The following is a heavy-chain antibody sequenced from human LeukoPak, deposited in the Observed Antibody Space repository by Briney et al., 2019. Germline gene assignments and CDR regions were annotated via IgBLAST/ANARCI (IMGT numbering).Heavy chain of an antibody. CDR1: GFTFSSYA. Sequence: PGGSLRLSCAAPGFTFSSYAMHWVRQAPGKGLEWVAVISYDGSNKYYADSVKGRFTISRDNSKNTLYLQMNSLRAEDTAVYYCAKDPHVLITFGGADYWGQGTLVTVSS. D-gene: IGHD3-16*01. J-gene: IGHJ4*02. CDR2: ISYDGSNK. V-gene: IGHV3-30-3*01. CDR3: AKDPHVLITFGGADY.